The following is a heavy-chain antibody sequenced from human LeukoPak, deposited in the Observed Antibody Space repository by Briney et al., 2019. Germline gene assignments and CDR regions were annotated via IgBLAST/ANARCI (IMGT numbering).Heavy chain of an antibody. CDR2: IYTSGST. CDR1: GGSISSGSYY. D-gene: IGHD1-7*01. Sequence: SETLSLTCTVSGGSISSGSYYWSWIRQPAGKGLEWIGRIYTSGSTNYNPSLKSRVTISVDTSKNQFSLKLSSVTAADTAVYYCAREIGTRGYDAFDIWGQGTMVTVSS. CDR3: AREIGTRGYDAFDI. V-gene: IGHV4-61*02. J-gene: IGHJ3*02.